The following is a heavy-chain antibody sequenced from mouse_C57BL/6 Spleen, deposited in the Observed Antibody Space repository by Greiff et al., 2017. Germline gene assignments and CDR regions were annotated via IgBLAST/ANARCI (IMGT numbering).Heavy chain of an antibody. V-gene: IGHV1-82*01. Sequence: QVQLKESGPELVKPGASVKISCKASGYAFSSSWMNWVKQRPGKGLEWIGRIYPGDGDTNYNGKFKGKATLTADKSSSTAYMQLSSLTSEDSAVYFCARGGITTVVVPFAYWGQGTLVTVSA. CDR1: GYAFSSSW. CDR2: IYPGDGDT. D-gene: IGHD1-1*01. J-gene: IGHJ3*01. CDR3: ARGGITTVVVPFAY.